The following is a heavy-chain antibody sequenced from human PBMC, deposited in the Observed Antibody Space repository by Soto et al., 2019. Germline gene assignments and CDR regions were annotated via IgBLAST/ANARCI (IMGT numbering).Heavy chain of an antibody. CDR1: GYSFSTYG. D-gene: IGHD1-20*01. CDR3: AKVGRNWNPDY. J-gene: IGHJ4*02. Sequence: QVQLVESGGGVGQPGRSLRLSCTASGYSFSTYGMHWVRQAPGKGLEWVIFISYDGSNKFYLDSVKGRFSISRDNSRNTLYLQMNSLRPEDTATYYCAKVGRNWNPDYWGQGTLVTVSS. CDR2: ISYDGSNK. V-gene: IGHV3-30*18.